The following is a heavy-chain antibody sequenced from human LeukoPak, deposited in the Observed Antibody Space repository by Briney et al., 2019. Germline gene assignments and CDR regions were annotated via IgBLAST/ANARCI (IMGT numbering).Heavy chain of an antibody. V-gene: IGHV3-53*01. CDR1: GFIVSGDF. D-gene: IGHD3-3*01. CDR3: ARDGGWGNYDFWSGYPTGGRYYYYYGMDV. CDR2: IYSDGST. J-gene: IGHJ6*02. Sequence: GGSLRLSCAASGFIVSGDFMSWVRQAPGKGLEWVSVIYSDGSTYYADSVKGRFTISRDNSKNTLDLQMTGLRAEDTAVYYCARDGGWGNYDFWSGYPTGGRYYYYYGMDVWGQGTTVTVSS.